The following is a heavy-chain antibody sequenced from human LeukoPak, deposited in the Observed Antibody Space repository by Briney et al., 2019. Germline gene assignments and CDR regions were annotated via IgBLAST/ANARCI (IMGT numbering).Heavy chain of an antibody. CDR3: KLGSYYYNMDV. Sequence: SETLSLTCAVFGGSFSGYYWSWIRQPPGKGLEWIGEINHIGGTDYNPSLKSRLTISVDTSKNQLSLKLSSVTAADTAVYYCKLGSYYYNMDVWGQGTTVTVSS. V-gene: IGHV4-34*01. CDR2: INHIGGT. J-gene: IGHJ6*02. CDR1: GGSFSGYY. D-gene: IGHD3-16*01.